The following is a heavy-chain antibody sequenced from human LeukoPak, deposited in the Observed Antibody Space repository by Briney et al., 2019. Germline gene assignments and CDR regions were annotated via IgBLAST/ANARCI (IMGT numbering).Heavy chain of an antibody. CDR2: MNPNSGNT. CDR1: GFTFTTYD. V-gene: IGHV1-8*01. Sequence: GASVKVSCKASGFTFTTYDINWVRQATGQGLEWMGWMNPNSGNTGYAQKFQGRVTMTRNTSISTAYMELSSLRSEDTAVYYCARDSTVTTFRGCVDPWGQGTLVTVS. J-gene: IGHJ5*02. D-gene: IGHD4-17*01. CDR3: ARDSTVTTFRGCVDP.